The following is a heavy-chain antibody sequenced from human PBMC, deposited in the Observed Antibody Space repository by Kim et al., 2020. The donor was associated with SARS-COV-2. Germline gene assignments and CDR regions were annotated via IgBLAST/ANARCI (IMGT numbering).Heavy chain of an antibody. V-gene: IGHV3-48*03. D-gene: IGHD3-10*01. CDR3: AALDSVQVPGGI. J-gene: IGHJ4*02. Sequence: YVASVTGRFPMSRDNAKNSLYLQMNGLRPEDTAIYYCAALDSVQVPGGIWGQGTLVTVSS.